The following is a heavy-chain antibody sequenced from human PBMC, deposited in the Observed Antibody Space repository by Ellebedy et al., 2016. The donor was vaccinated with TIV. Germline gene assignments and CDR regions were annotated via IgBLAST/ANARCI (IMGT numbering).Heavy chain of an antibody. CDR2: IYGGGTT. D-gene: IGHD5-18*01. J-gene: IGHJ4*02. Sequence: PGGSLRLSCAASGFTFSDYYMTWIRQAPGKGLEWVSVIYGGGTTHYAHSVKGRFTISRDKSKNTRSLQMNSLGAEDTAVYYCAGHGDRAMTHWGQGTLVTVSS. CDR1: GFTFSDYY. CDR3: AGHGDRAMTH. V-gene: IGHV3-53*01.